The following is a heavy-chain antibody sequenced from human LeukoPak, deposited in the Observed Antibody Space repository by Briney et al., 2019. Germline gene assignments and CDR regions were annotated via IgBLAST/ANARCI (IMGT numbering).Heavy chain of an antibody. Sequence: SETLSLTCSVSGASINSYYWSWIRQPPGRGLEWIGYIYHPGSTNYNSSFRSRVTISVDTSKNQVSLRLSSVTAADTAVYYCARGGYYYDSRDYPSFGGLNFAYWGQGSLVTVSS. CDR1: GASINSYY. D-gene: IGHD3-22*01. V-gene: IGHV4-59*01. CDR2: IYHPGST. CDR3: ARGGYYYDSRDYPSFGGLNFAY. J-gene: IGHJ4*02.